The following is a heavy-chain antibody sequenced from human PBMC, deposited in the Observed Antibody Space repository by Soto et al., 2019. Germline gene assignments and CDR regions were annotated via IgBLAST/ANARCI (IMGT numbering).Heavy chain of an antibody. CDR2: MHPSSGRT. Sequence: QVQLVQSGAEVREPGASVKVSCKASGYSFTSLDINWVRQTTGQGLAWMGWMHPSSGRTGYAQKSQGRVTMTGDTSISTAYMELSSLTSDDTAFYYCARGVTAGVDYWGQGTLVTVSS. D-gene: IGHD1-26*01. J-gene: IGHJ4*02. CDR1: GYSFTSLD. CDR3: ARGVTAGVDY. V-gene: IGHV1-8*01.